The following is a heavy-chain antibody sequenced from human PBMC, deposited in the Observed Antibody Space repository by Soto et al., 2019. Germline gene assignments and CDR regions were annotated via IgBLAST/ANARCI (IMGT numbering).Heavy chain of an antibody. J-gene: IGHJ4*02. D-gene: IGHD5-12*01. Sequence: GGSLRLSCAASGFTFSSYWMSWVRQAPGKGLEWVANIKQDGSEKYYVDSVKGRFTIPRDNAKNSLYLQMNSLRAEDTAVYYCAREYSGYDLGYWGQGTLVTVSS. V-gene: IGHV3-7*01. CDR1: GFTFSSYW. CDR3: AREYSGYDLGY. CDR2: IKQDGSEK.